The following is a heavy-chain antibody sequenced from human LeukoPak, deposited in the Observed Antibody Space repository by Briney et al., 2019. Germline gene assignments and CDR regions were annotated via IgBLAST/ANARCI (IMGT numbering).Heavy chain of an antibody. V-gene: IGHV4-61*02. CDR1: GGSISSGSYY. CDR3: AREGDIVVVPAVYYYYMDV. Sequence: TLSLTCTVSGGSISSGSYYWSWIRQPAGKGLEWIGRIYTSGSTNYNPSLKSRVTKSVDTSKNQFSLKLSSVTAADTAVYYCAREGDIVVVPAVYYYYMDVWGKGTTVTISS. D-gene: IGHD2-2*01. J-gene: IGHJ6*03. CDR2: IYTSGST.